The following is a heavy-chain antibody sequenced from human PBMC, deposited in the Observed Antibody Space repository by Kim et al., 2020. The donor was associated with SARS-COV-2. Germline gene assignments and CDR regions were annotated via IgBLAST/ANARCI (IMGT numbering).Heavy chain of an antibody. CDR3: TRDPLYSSSWYDEDYYGMDV. CDR2: IRSKAYGGTT. Sequence: GGSLRLSCTASGFTFGDYAMSWFRQAPGKGLEWVGFIRSKAYGGTTEYAASVKGRFTISRDDSKSIAYLQMNSLKTEDTAVYYCTRDPLYSSSWYDEDYYGMDVWGQGTTVTVSS. CDR1: GFTFGDYA. J-gene: IGHJ6*02. D-gene: IGHD6-13*01. V-gene: IGHV3-49*03.